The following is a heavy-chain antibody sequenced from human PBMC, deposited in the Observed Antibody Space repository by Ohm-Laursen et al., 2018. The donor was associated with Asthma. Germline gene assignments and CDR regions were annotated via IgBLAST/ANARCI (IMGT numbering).Heavy chain of an antibody. D-gene: IGHD4-11*01. CDR1: GLTFSSYW. CDR3: AKFGRDYRSHGMDV. CDR2: IKEDGSEE. Sequence: SLRLSCAASGLTFSSYWMTWVRQAPGKGPEWVAHIKEDGSEESYLASVKGRFTISRDNAKNSLYLQMNSLRAEDTAVYYCAKFGRDYRSHGMDVWGQGTTVTVS. V-gene: IGHV3-7*05. J-gene: IGHJ6*02.